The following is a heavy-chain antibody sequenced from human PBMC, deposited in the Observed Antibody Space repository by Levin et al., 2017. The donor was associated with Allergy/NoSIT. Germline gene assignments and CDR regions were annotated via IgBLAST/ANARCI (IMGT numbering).Heavy chain of an antibody. CDR3: AKGPGGGNSFDY. V-gene: IGHV3-23*01. J-gene: IGHJ4*02. CDR2: IDRTGENV. CDR1: GFTFNTQA. D-gene: IGHD5-12*01. Sequence: GESLKISCTASGFTFNTQAMSWVRQAPGKGLEWVSSIDRTGENVYYAASVKGRFTISRDNGRQTVFLQMSGLTVGDTAVYYCAKGPGGGNSFDYWGQGTRVIVSS.